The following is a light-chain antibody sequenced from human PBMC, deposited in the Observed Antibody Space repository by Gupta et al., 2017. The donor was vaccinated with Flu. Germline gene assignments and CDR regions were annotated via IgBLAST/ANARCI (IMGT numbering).Light chain of an antibody. CDR2: KAS. CDR1: QSISSW. V-gene: IGKV1-5*03. J-gene: IGKJ1*01. CDR3: QQENSSSST. Sequence: DIQMTQSPSTLSASVGDRVTITCRASQSISSWLAWYQQKPGKAPKLLIYKASSLESGVPSRFSGSGSGTEFTLTISSLQPDDFVTYYCQQENSSSSTFGQGTKVEIK.